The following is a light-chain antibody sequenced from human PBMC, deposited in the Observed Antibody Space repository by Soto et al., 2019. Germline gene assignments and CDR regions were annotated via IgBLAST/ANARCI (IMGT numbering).Light chain of an antibody. Sequence: DIQMTQSPSSLSASVGDRVTITCRASQSISSYLNWYQQKPGKAPKLLIYAASSLHSGVPSRFSGSGSGTDFTLTISSLQPEDFATYYCQQSDSTPVTFGQGTKVDIK. V-gene: IGKV1-39*01. CDR2: AAS. CDR3: QQSDSTPVT. J-gene: IGKJ1*01. CDR1: QSISSY.